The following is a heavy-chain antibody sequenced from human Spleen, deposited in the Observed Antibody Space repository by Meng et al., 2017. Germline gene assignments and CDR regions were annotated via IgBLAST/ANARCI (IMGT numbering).Heavy chain of an antibody. V-gene: IGHV1-18*01. CDR3: ARATTPDY. CDR2: ISGYNGNT. CDR1: GYTFTSYG. J-gene: IGHJ4*02. D-gene: IGHD1-1*01. Sequence: QGQLVQAGAEVKEPWASVKVSCKASGYTFTSYGISWVRQAPGQGLEWMGWISGYNGNTNYAQRLQGRVTMTTDTSTRTAYMELRSLRSDDTAVYYCARATTPDYWGQGTLVTVSS.